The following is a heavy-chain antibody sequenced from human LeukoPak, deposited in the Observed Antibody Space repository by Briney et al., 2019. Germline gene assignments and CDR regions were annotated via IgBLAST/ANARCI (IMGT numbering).Heavy chain of an antibody. D-gene: IGHD6-13*01. CDR3: AREGRLAAGSNWFDP. CDR1: GYTFTSYY. V-gene: IGHV1-46*01. J-gene: IGHJ5*02. CDR2: INPSGGST. Sequence: ASVKVSCKASGYTFTSYYMHWVRQAPGQGLEWMGIINPSGGSTSYAQKFQGRVTITRDTSTSTVYMELSSLRSEDTAVYYCAREGRLAAGSNWFDPWGQGTLVTVSS.